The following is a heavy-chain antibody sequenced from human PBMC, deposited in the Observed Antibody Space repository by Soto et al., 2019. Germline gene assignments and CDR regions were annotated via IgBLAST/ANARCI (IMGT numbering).Heavy chain of an antibody. Sequence: SETLSLTCSVSGGSITGGSISRTTYYWGWMRQPPGKGLEWIASFFIGGNTYYNPSLKSRVTTSVDTSKNQFSLKLSSVTAADTAVYYCARRSNFYYGFDYWGRGTLVTVSS. D-gene: IGHD3-22*01. CDR2: FFIGGNT. V-gene: IGHV4-39*01. J-gene: IGHJ4*02. CDR1: GGSISRTTYY. CDR3: ARRSNFYYGFDY.